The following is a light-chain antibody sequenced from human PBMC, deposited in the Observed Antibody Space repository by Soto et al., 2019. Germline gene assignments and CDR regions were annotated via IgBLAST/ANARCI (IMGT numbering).Light chain of an antibody. J-gene: IGKJ2*01. Sequence: DIQMTQSPSSLSASVGDRVTITCRASQTVPRFVNWYQQKPGSAPRLLIYATSTLQSGVPSRFSGSGSGTDFTLTISRLEPEDFVVYYCQQYGSSYTFGQGTKLEIK. CDR3: QQYGSSYT. V-gene: IGKV1-39*01. CDR2: ATS. CDR1: QTVPRF.